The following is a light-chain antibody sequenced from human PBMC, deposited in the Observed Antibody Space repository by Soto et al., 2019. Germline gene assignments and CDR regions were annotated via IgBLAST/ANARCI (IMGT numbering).Light chain of an antibody. CDR1: SSDVGSYNL. V-gene: IGLV2-23*01. Sequence: QSALSQPASVSGSPGQSIAISCTGTSSDVGSYNLVSWYQQHPGKAPKLMIYDAFRRPSGVSDRFSGSRSGNTASLTISGLQSEDEDDYYCCAYAGSNTYVFGTGTKLTVL. CDR3: CAYAGSNTYV. CDR2: DAF. J-gene: IGLJ1*01.